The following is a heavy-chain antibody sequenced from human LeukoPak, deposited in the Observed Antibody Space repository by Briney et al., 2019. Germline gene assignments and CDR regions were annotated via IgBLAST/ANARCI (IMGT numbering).Heavy chain of an antibody. V-gene: IGHV5-51*04. CDR2: TYPGDSDT. Sequence: GESLQISCNGSGYSFTSYWIGWVRQLPGKGLEWMGITYPGDSDTRYSPSFQGQVTISADKPISTAYLQWSSLKASDTAMYYCARVRSGWCDYWGQGTLVTVSS. J-gene: IGHJ4*02. D-gene: IGHD3-22*01. CDR3: ARVRSGWCDY. CDR1: GYSFTSYW.